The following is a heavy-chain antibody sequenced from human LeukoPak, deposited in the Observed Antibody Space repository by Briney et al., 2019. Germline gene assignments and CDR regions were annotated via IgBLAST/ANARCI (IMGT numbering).Heavy chain of an antibody. D-gene: IGHD3-10*02. Sequence: GGSLRLSCAASGFTFSDYAMSWVRQAPGKGREWLSVISGGSSGSTYYADSETGRFTVSRKNSKNTGEREMTNMGGDATAIYYCAKDHANTPVFTNWGQGILVSVSS. CDR3: AKDHANTPVFTN. J-gene: IGHJ4*02. CDR1: GFTFSDYA. CDR2: ISGGSSGST. V-gene: IGHV3-23*01.